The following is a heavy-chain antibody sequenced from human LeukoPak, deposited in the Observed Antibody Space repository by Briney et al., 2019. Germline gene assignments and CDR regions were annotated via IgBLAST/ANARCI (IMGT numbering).Heavy chain of an antibody. CDR3: AKAYYYDSSGSPPYFDY. Sequence: HPGRSLRLSCAASGFTFDDYAMHWLRQAPGKGLEWVSCISWNSGSIGYADSVKGRFTISRDNAKNSLYLQMNSLRAEDTALYYCAKAYYYDSSGSPPYFDYWGQGTRVTVSS. J-gene: IGHJ4*02. D-gene: IGHD3-22*01. V-gene: IGHV3-9*01. CDR2: ISWNSGSI. CDR1: GFTFDDYA.